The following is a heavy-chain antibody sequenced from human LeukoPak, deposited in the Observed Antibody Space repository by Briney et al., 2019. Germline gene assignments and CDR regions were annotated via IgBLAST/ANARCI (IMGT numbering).Heavy chain of an antibody. CDR2: ISTDGLTT. J-gene: IGHJ4*02. D-gene: IGHD4-23*01. CDR1: GFTFSSYW. Sequence: PGGSLRLSCAASGFTFSSYWMHWVRQAPGKGLVWVSRISTDGLTTNYADSVKGRFTISRDNAKNSLYLQMNSLRAEDTALYYCARPSLTTVVSYFDYWAREPWSPSPQ. V-gene: IGHV3-74*01. CDR3: ARPSLTTVVSYFDY.